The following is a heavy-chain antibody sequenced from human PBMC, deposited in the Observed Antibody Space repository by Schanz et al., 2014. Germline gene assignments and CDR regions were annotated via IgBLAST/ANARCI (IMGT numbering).Heavy chain of an antibody. CDR2: ISHNSHYT. V-gene: IGHV3-11*06. D-gene: IGHD6-13*01. CDR3: ARGYSNIWSPMAY. J-gene: IGHJ4*02. CDR1: GFTFSDYY. Sequence: QVQLVESGGGLVKPGGSLRLSCAASGFTFSDYYMSWIRQAPGKGLEWVSYISHNSHYTNYADSVKGRFTITRDIAKNSLSLQMNSLRAEDTAVYYCARGYSNIWSPMAYWGQGTLVAVSS.